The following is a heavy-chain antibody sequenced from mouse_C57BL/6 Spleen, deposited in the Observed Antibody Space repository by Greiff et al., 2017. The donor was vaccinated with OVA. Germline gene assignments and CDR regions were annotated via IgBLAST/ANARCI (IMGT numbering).Heavy chain of an antibody. V-gene: IGHV5-9*01. CDR2: ISGGGGNT. D-gene: IGHD2-4*01. CDR3: ARIIYYDYDGGFAY. J-gene: IGHJ3*01. Sequence: EVQLQQSGGGLVKPGGSLKLSCAASGFTFSSYTMSWVRQTPEKRLEWVATISGGGGNTYYPDSVKGRFTISRDNAKNTLYLQMSSLRSEDTALYYCARIIYYDYDGGFAYWGQGTLVTVSA. CDR1: GFTFSSYT.